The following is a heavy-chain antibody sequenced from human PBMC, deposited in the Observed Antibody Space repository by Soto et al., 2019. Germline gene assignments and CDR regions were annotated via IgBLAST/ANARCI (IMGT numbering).Heavy chain of an antibody. CDR2: IYYSGST. CDR3: GRYYGPYYFDY. J-gene: IGHJ4*02. V-gene: IGHV4-59*01. CDR1: GGSISSYY. D-gene: IGHD3-16*01. Sequence: SETLSLTCTVSGGSISSYYWSWIRQPPGKGLEWIGYIYYSGSTNYNPSLKSRVTISVDTSKNQFSLKLSSVTAADTAVYYCGRYYGPYYFDYWGQGTLVTVSS.